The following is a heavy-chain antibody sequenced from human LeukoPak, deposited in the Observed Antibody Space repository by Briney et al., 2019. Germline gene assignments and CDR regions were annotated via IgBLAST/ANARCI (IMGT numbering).Heavy chain of an antibody. Sequence: SETLSLTCTVSGGSISSHYWSWIRQPPGKGLEWIGYIYYSGSTNYNPSLESRVTISVDTSKNQFSLKLSSVTAADTAVYYCARSGGYYESFDYWGQGTLVTVSS. CDR2: IYYSGST. CDR3: ARSGGYYESFDY. J-gene: IGHJ4*02. CDR1: GGSISSHY. V-gene: IGHV4-59*11. D-gene: IGHD1-26*01.